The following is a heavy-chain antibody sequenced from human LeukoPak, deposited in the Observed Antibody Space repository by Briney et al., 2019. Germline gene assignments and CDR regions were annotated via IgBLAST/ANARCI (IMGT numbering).Heavy chain of an antibody. D-gene: IGHD5/OR15-5a*01. CDR1: GFTFSTYG. CDR3: AKSSRRSLTCGDS. V-gene: IGHV3-23*01. Sequence: PGGSLRLSCAASGFTFSTYGMNWVRQAPRKGLEWVSGISGSGGSTYYADSVKGRFTISRDNSRNTVYLQMNSLRVEDTALYYCAKSSRRSLTCGDSWGEGAMVTVCS. CDR2: ISGSGGST. J-gene: IGHJ4*02.